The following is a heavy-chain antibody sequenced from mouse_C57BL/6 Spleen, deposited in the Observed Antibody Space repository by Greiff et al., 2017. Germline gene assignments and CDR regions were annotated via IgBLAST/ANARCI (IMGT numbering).Heavy chain of an antibody. Sequence: LVEPGASVTISCKVSGYTFTAHTIHWMKQRPEQGLEWIGYIYPRDGSTKYNEKFKGKATLTADKSSSTAYMQLNCLTSEDAAVYFCARDYYGSSPSCDYWGQGTTLTVSS. CDR2: IYPRDGST. J-gene: IGHJ2*01. V-gene: IGHV1-78*01. D-gene: IGHD1-1*01. CDR1: GYTFTAHT. CDR3: ARDYYGSSPSCDY.